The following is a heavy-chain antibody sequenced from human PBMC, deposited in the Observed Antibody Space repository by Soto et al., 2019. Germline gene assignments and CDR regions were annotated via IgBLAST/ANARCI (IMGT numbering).Heavy chain of an antibody. CDR3: GSPRSGPSPDVGH. V-gene: IGHV1-2*02. CDR2: INPNSGDT. D-gene: IGHD2-15*01. CDR1: VFSVDTTYC. J-gene: IGHJ4*01. Sequence: ASVKVSCKATVFSVDTTYCIHWVRRAPGQGLEWMGSINPNSGDTNYAQNFQGRVTMTRDTSISTAYMEVSSLTSDDTAVYYCGSPRSGPSPDVGHWGHGTVVTVPQ.